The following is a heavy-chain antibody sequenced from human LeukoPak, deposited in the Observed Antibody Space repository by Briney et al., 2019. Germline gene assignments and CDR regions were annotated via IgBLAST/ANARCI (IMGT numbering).Heavy chain of an antibody. J-gene: IGHJ4*02. CDR3: ARGSNYAMYYFDY. CDR1: GYSFTSYW. Sequence: PGESLKISCKGSGYSFTSYWIGWVRQMPGKGLEWMGIIYPGDSDTRYSPSFQGQVTISADKSISTAYLQWSSLKASDAAMYYCARGSNYAMYYFDYWGQGTLVTVSS. CDR2: IYPGDSDT. V-gene: IGHV5-51*01. D-gene: IGHD4-11*01.